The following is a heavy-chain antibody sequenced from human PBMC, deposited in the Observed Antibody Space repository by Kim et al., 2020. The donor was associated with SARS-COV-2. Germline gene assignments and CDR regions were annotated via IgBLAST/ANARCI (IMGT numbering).Heavy chain of an antibody. CDR1: GGSISSGDYY. Sequence: SETLSLTCTVSGGSISSGDYYWSWIRQPPGKGLEWIGYIYYSGSTYYNPSLKSRVTISVDTSKNQFSLKLSSVTAADTAVYYCATYYDSSGYYYHDAFDIWGQGTMVTVSS. J-gene: IGHJ3*02. D-gene: IGHD3-22*01. V-gene: IGHV4-30-4*01. CDR3: ATYYDSSGYYYHDAFDI. CDR2: IYYSGST.